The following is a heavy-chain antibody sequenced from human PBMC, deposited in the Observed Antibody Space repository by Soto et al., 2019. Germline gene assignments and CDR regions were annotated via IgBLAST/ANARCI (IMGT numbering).Heavy chain of an antibody. Sequence: QVQLVESRGGVVQSGRSLRLSCAASGFTFSSYGIQWVRQAPGKGLEWVALISDDGSNKYYADSVKGRFTTSRDNSKNTLYLQMNSLRPEDTAVYYCAKERYGQLWLEDYGLDVWGQGTTVTVSS. CDR3: AKERYGQLWLEDYGLDV. CDR1: GFTFSSYG. V-gene: IGHV3-30*18. CDR2: ISDDGSNK. D-gene: IGHD3-10*01. J-gene: IGHJ6*02.